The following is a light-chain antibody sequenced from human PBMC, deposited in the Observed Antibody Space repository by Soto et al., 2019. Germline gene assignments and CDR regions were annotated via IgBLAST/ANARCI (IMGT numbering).Light chain of an antibody. CDR2: GTS. J-gene: IGKJ4*01. V-gene: IGKV3-20*01. CDR1: QSLSTSY. Sequence: DIVLTQSPGTLSLSPGERATLSCRASQSLSTSYLAWYQQKPGQAPRLLTYGTSSRASGIPDWFSGSGSGTDFTLTISRLEPEDFAVYYCQNYGSSSLTFGGGTKVDIK. CDR3: QNYGSSSLT.